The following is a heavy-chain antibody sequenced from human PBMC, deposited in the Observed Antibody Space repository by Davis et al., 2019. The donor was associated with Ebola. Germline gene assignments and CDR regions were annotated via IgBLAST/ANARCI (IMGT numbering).Heavy chain of an antibody. J-gene: IGHJ6*02. CDR1: GYTFTSYA. Sequence: AASVKVSCKASGYTFTSYAMHWVRQAPGQRLEWMGWINAGNGNTKYSQKFQGRVTITRDTSASTAYMELSSLRSEDTAVYYCARDQGFGVVIRIYYYYGMDVWGQGTTVTVSS. CDR2: INAGNGNT. D-gene: IGHD3-3*01. CDR3: ARDQGFGVVIRIYYYYGMDV. V-gene: IGHV1-3*01.